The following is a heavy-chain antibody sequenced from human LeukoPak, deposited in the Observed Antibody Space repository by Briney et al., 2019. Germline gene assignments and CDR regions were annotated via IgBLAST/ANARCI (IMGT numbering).Heavy chain of an antibody. Sequence: GGSLRLSCAASGFTFSSYWMSWVRQAPGKGLEWVANIKQDGSEKYYVDSVKGRFTISRDNAKNSLYLQMNSLRAEDTAVYYCARQSRSGWFPESMDVWGQGTTVTVSS. D-gene: IGHD6-19*01. CDR2: IKQDGSEK. J-gene: IGHJ6*02. CDR1: GFTFSSYW. CDR3: ARQSRSGWFPESMDV. V-gene: IGHV3-7*01.